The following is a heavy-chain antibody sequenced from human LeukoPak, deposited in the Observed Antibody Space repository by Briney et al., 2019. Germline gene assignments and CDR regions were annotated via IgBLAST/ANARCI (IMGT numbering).Heavy chain of an antibody. J-gene: IGHJ6*03. V-gene: IGHV4-39*07. CDR3: ARCVDLWSSYYRNYYCYMDV. CDR2: IYYSGTT. Sequence: SETLSLTCTVSGGSISSSSYYWGWIRQPPGKGLEWIGTIYYSGTTYYNPSLKSRVTISVDTSKNHFSLKLSSVTAADTALYYCARCVDLWSSYYRNYYCYMDVWGKGTTVTVSS. D-gene: IGHD3-3*01. CDR1: GGSISSSSYY.